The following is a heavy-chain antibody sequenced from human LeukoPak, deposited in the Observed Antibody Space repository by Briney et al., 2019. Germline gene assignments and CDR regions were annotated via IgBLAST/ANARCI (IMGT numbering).Heavy chain of an antibody. CDR3: ASYPAAGLDY. Sequence: GGSLRLSCAASGFTFSSYAMSWVRQAPGKGLEWVSAISGSGDSTYYADSVKGRFTISRDNSKNTLYLQMNSLRAEDTAVYYCASYPAAGLDYWGQGTLVTVSS. V-gene: IGHV3-23*01. J-gene: IGHJ4*02. CDR1: GFTFSSYA. D-gene: IGHD6-13*01. CDR2: ISGSGDST.